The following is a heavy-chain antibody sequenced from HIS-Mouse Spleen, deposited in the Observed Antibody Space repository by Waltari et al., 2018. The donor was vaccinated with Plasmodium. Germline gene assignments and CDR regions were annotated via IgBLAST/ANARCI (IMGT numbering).Heavy chain of an antibody. J-gene: IGHJ4*02. CDR3: ARDHNWNYDY. V-gene: IGHV3-21*01. CDR1: GIHFRSYS. Sequence: EVQLVESGGGLVKPGGSLRLSCAASGIHFRSYSMKWVRQAPGKGLEWVSSISSSSSYKYYADSVKGRFTISRDNAKNSLYLQMNSLRAEDTAVYYCARDHNWNYDYWGQGTLVTVSS. D-gene: IGHD1-7*01. CDR2: ISSSSSYK.